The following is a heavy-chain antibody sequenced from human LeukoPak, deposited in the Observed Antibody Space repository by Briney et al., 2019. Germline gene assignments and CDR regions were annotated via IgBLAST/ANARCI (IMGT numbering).Heavy chain of an antibody. CDR1: GYTFTGYY. CDR2: INPNSGDT. Sequence: ASVKVSCKASGYTFTGYYMHWVRQAPGQGLEWMGWINPNSGDTNYAQKFQGRVTMTRDTSISTAYVELSRLRSDDTAVYYCARVIAAAGTDFWGQGTLVTVSS. V-gene: IGHV1-2*02. D-gene: IGHD6-13*01. J-gene: IGHJ4*02. CDR3: ARVIAAAGTDF.